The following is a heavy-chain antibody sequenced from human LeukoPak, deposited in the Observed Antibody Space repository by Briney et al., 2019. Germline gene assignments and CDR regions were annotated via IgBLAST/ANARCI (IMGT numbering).Heavy chain of an antibody. CDR2: ISSSSAYI. CDR1: GFTFSTYS. CDR3: ARASGDTVDTTTMGSY. D-gene: IGHD5-18*01. J-gene: IGHJ4*02. Sequence: PGGSLRLSCAASGFTFSTYSMNWVRQAPGKGLEWVSSISSSSAYIYYADSVKGRFTISRDSAKNSLYLQMNSLRAEDTAVYYCARASGDTVDTTTMGSYWGQGTLVTVSS. V-gene: IGHV3-21*01.